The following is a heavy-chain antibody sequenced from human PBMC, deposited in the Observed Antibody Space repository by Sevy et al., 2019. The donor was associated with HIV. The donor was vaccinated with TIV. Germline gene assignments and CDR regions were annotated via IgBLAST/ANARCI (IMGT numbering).Heavy chain of an antibody. CDR2: ISCNSGSI. CDR3: AKGLGLYYYYAMDV. Sequence: GGSLRLSCAASGFNFDDYAMHWVRQAPGKGLEWVSGISCNSGSIGYADSVKGRFTISRDNAKKSLFLQMNSLRTEDIALYYCAKGLGLYYYYAMDVWGQGTTVTVSS. J-gene: IGHJ6*02. V-gene: IGHV3-9*03. CDR1: GFNFDDYA.